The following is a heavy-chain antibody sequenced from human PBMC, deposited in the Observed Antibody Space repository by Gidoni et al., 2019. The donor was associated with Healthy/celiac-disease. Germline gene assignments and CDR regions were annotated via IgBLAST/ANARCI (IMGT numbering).Heavy chain of an antibody. CDR3: ARRRPERTDYYFDY. D-gene: IGHD1-1*01. J-gene: IGHJ4*02. V-gene: IGHV3-21*01. CDR2: ISSSSSYI. Sequence: EVQLVESGGGLVKPGGSLRLSCAASGFTFSSYSMNWVRQAPGKGLEWVSSISSSSSYIYYADSVKGRFTISRDNAKNSLYLQMNSLRAEDTAVYYCARRRPERTDYYFDYWGQGTLVTVSS. CDR1: GFTFSSYS.